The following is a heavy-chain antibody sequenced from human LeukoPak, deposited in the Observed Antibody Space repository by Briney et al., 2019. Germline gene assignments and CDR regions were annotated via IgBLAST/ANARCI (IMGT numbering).Heavy chain of an antibody. CDR1: GFTFSSYA. CDR3: ASARGSSGYYPDY. J-gene: IGHJ4*02. D-gene: IGHD3-22*01. Sequence: GGSLRLSCAASGFTFSSYAMHWVRQAPGKGLEWVAVISYDGSDKYYADSVKGRFTISRDNSKNTLYLQMNSLRAEDTAVYYCASARGSSGYYPDYWGQGTLVTVSS. V-gene: IGHV3-30-3*01. CDR2: ISYDGSDK.